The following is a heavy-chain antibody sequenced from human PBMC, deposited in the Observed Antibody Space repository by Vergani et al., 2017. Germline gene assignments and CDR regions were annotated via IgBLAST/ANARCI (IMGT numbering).Heavy chain of an antibody. V-gene: IGHV1-69*01. Sequence: QVQLVQSGAEVKKPGSSVKVSCKASGGTFSSYAISWVRQAPGQGLEWMGGIIPILGTANYAQKSQGRVTITADDSTSTAYMELSSLIYEDTAVYYCARGGNSGWNFDYWGQGTLVTVSS. CDR2: IIPILGTA. J-gene: IGHJ4*02. CDR3: ARGGNSGWNFDY. CDR1: GGTFSSYA. D-gene: IGHD4-23*01.